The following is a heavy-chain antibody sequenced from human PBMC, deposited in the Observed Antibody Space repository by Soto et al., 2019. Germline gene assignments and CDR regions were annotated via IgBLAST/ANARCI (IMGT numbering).Heavy chain of an antibody. CDR1: GFTFDDYA. CDR3: AKDGARYSSGWLVY. CDR2: ISWNSGSI. D-gene: IGHD6-19*01. Sequence: GGSLRLSCAASGFTFDDYAMHWVRQAPGKGLEWVSGISWNSGSIGYADSVKGRFTISRDNAKNSLYLQMNSLRAEDTALYYCAKDGARYSSGWLVYWGQGTLVTVSS. J-gene: IGHJ4*02. V-gene: IGHV3-9*01.